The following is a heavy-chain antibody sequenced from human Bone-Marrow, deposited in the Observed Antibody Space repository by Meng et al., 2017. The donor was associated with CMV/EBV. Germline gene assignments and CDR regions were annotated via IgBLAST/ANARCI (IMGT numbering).Heavy chain of an antibody. Sequence: GESLKISCAASGFVFSNSNMNWVRQAPGKGLEWVAFIRYDGTNTYYADSVKGRFTISRDNSKNTLYLQMNSLRAEDTAVYYCAKDLEQLVNNWFDPWGQGTLVTVSS. CDR2: IRYDGTNT. CDR3: AKDLEQLVNNWFDP. V-gene: IGHV3-30*02. D-gene: IGHD6-13*01. CDR1: GFVFSNSN. J-gene: IGHJ5*02.